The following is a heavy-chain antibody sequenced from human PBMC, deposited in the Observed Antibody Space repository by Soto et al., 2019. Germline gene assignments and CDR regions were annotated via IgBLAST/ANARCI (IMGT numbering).Heavy chain of an antibody. V-gene: IGHV1-8*01. D-gene: IGHD3-3*01. Sequence: ASVKVSCKASGYTFTSYDINWVRQATGQGLEWMGWMNPNSGNTGYAQKFQGRVTMTRNTSISTAYMEPSSLRSEDTAVYYCARGREFLEWLLYSHYYYGMDVWGQGTTVTVSS. CDR2: MNPNSGNT. J-gene: IGHJ6*02. CDR1: GYTFTSYD. CDR3: ARGREFLEWLLYSHYYYGMDV.